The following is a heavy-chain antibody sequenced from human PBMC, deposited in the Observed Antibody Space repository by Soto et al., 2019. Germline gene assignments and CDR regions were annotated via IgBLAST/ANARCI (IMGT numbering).Heavy chain of an antibody. CDR3: ARYPRYCSSTSCYQFDY. D-gene: IGHD2-2*01. CDR2: MNPNSGNT. Sequence: GASVKVSCKASGYTFTSYDINWVRQATGQGLEWMGWMNPNSGNTGYAQKFQGRVTMTRNTSISTAYMELSSLRSEDTAVYYCARYPRYCSSTSCYQFDYWGQGTMVTVSS. J-gene: IGHJ4*02. V-gene: IGHV1-8*01. CDR1: GYTFTSYD.